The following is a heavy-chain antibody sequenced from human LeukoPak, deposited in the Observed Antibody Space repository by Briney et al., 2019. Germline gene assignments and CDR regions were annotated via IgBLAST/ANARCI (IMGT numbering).Heavy chain of an antibody. D-gene: IGHD3-22*01. Sequence: PGGSLRLSCAASGFTFSSYEMNWVRQAPGKGLEWVSYISSSGSTIYYADSVKGRFTISRDNAKNSLYLQMNSLRAEDTAVYYCARDSEDSSGYYLDYYYYYYMDVWGKGTTVTVSS. CDR1: GFTFSSYE. CDR3: ARDSEDSSGYYLDYYYYYYMDV. J-gene: IGHJ6*03. V-gene: IGHV3-48*03. CDR2: ISSSGSTI.